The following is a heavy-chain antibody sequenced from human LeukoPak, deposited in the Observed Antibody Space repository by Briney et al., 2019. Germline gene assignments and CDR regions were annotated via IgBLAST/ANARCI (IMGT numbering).Heavy chain of an antibody. CDR1: GYSFTSYW. CDR3: ARTLGDFWSGSHFDY. J-gene: IGHJ4*02. D-gene: IGHD3-3*01. V-gene: IGHV5-51*01. CDR2: IYPGDSNT. Sequence: GESLKISCKGSGYSFTSYWIGWVRQMPGKGLEWMGIIYPGDSNTTYSPSFQGQVTISADKSISTAYLQWSSLKASDTAMYYCARTLGDFWSGSHFDYWGQGTLVTVSS.